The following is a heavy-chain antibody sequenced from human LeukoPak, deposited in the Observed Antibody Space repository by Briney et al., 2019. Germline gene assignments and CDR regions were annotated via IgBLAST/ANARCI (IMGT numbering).Heavy chain of an antibody. D-gene: IGHD5-12*01. J-gene: IGHJ3*02. CDR3: ARPRYSGYVRHCAFDI. CDR1: GGSISSSSYY. V-gene: IGHV4-39*01. CDR2: IYYSGST. Sequence: SETLSLTCTVSGGSISSSSYYWGWIRQPPGKGLEWIGSIYYSGSTYYNPSLKSRVTISVDTSKNQFSLKLSSVTAADTAVYYCARPRYSGYVRHCAFDIWGQGTMVTVSS.